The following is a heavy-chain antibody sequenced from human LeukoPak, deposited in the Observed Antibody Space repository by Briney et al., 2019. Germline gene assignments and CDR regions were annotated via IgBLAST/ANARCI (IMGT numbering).Heavy chain of an antibody. CDR2: IIPIFGTA. CDR3: ARVSSYYDSSGYYYLPSDY. V-gene: IGHV1-69*05. D-gene: IGHD3-22*01. CDR1: GYTFTSYG. Sequence: ASVKVSCKASGYTFTSYGISWVRQAPGQGLEWMGGIIPIFGTANYAQKFQGRVTITTDESTSTAYMELSSLRSEDTAVYYCARVSSYYDSSGYYYLPSDYWGQGTLVTVSS. J-gene: IGHJ4*02.